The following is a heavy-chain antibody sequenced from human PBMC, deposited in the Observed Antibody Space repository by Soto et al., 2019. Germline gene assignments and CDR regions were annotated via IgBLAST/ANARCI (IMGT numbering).Heavy chain of an antibody. J-gene: IGHJ3*02. CDR3: AREPTGVAVAVPHFGTDAFDI. D-gene: IGHD6-19*01. V-gene: IGHV1-2*04. CDR2: INPNSGGT. Sequence: QVPLVQSGAEVKKPGASVKVSCKASGYTFTGYYMHWVRQAPGQGLEWMGWINPNSGGTNYAQKFQGWVTMTRDTSISTAYMELSRLRSDDTAVYYCAREPTGVAVAVPHFGTDAFDIWGQGTMVTVSS. CDR1: GYTFTGYY.